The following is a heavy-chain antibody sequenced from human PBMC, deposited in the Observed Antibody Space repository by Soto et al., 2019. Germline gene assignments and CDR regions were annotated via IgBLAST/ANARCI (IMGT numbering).Heavy chain of an antibody. Sequence: QVQLVQSGAEVKKPGASVKVSCKASGYTFTGYYMHWVRQAPGQGLEWMGWINPNSGGTNYAQKFQGWVTMTRDTSISTAYMELSRLRSDDTAVYYCARGGYCSGGSCPLDYWGQGTLVTVSS. V-gene: IGHV1-2*04. CDR2: INPNSGGT. CDR1: GYTFTGYY. J-gene: IGHJ4*02. D-gene: IGHD2-15*01. CDR3: ARGGYCSGGSCPLDY.